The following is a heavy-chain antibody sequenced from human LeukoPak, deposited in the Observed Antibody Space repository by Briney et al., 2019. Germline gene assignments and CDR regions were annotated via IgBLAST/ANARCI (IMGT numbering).Heavy chain of an antibody. CDR3: AREVDDSSGYYYRVHAFDI. J-gene: IGHJ3*02. CDR1: GFTFSSYE. CDR2: ISSSGSTI. Sequence: PGGSLRLSCAASGFTFSSYEMNWVRQAPGKGLEWVSYISSSGSTIYYADSVKGRFTISRDNAKNSLYLQMNSLRAEDTAVYYCAREVDDSSGYYYRVHAFDIWGQGTMVTVSS. D-gene: IGHD3-22*01. V-gene: IGHV3-48*03.